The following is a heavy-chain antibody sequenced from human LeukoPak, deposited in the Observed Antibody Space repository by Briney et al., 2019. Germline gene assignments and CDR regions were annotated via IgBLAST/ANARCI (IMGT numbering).Heavy chain of an antibody. J-gene: IGHJ4*02. CDR2: ISWNSGSI. Sequence: PGGSLRLSCAASGFTFDDYAMHWVRQAPGKGLEWVSGISWNSGSIGYADSVKGRFTISRDNAKNSLYLQMNSLRAEDTAVYYCARAGMVRGVRVDFDYWGQGTLVTVSS. CDR1: GFTFDDYA. D-gene: IGHD3-10*01. V-gene: IGHV3-9*01. CDR3: ARAGMVRGVRVDFDY.